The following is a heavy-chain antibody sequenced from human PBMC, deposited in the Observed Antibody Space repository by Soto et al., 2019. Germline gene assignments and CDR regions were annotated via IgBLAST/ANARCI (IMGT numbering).Heavy chain of an antibody. V-gene: IGHV4-31*03. CDR3: ATTSGAYSYASSY. CDR2: VYYSGAT. CDR1: GGSINSADHF. Sequence: SETLSLTCSVSGGSINSADHFWTWIRQKSGKGLEWIGYVYYSGATYYNPSLRTRVSISIDKSKSHFSLNLGSVTAADTAVCYCATTSGAYSYASSYWGQGTLVTVSS. D-gene: IGHD3-22*01. J-gene: IGHJ4*02.